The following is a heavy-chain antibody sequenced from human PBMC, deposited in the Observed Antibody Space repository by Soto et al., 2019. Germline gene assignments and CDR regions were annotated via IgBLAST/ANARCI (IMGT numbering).Heavy chain of an antibody. D-gene: IGHD4-17*01. J-gene: IGHJ4*02. V-gene: IGHV3-7*03. CDR3: ASSYAH. CDR1: GFIYSIYW. Sequence: EVQLVESGGGLVRPGGSLRLSCAASGFIYSIYWMNWVRQAPGSGLEWVANINYDGSEKHYVDSVKGRFTISRDNAENSLYLEMNSLRVEDTAVYYCASSYAHWGQGTLVTVSS. CDR2: INYDGSEK.